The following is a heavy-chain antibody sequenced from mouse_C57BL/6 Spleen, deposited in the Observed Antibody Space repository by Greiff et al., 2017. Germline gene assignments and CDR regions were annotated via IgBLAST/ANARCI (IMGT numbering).Heavy chain of an antibody. Sequence: EVQLQESGGDLVKPGGSLKLSCAASGFTFSSYGMSWVRQTPDKRLEWVATISSGGSYTYYPDSVKGRFTISRDNAKNTLYLQMSSLKSEDTAMYYCARRGGGTYFDYWGQGTTLTVSS. CDR3: ARRGGGTYFDY. CDR2: ISSGGSYT. CDR1: GFTFSSYG. J-gene: IGHJ2*01. D-gene: IGHD4-1*01. V-gene: IGHV5-6*01.